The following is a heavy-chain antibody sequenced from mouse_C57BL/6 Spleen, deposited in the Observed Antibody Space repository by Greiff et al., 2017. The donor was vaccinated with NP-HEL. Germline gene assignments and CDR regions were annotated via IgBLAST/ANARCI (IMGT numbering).Heavy chain of an antibody. CDR2: INPNNGGT. D-gene: IGHD4-1*01. V-gene: IGHV1-26*01. J-gene: IGHJ2*01. Sequence: EVQLQQSGPELVKPGASVKISCKASGYTFTDYYMNWVKQSHGKSLEWIGDINPNNGGTSYNQKFKGKATLTVDKSSSTAYMELRSLTSEDSAVYYCARRRLTGLFDYWGQGTTLTVSS. CDR3: ARRRLTGLFDY. CDR1: GYTFTDYY.